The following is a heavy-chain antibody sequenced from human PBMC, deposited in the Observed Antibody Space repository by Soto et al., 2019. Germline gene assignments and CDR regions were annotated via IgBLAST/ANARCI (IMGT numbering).Heavy chain of an antibody. V-gene: IGHV3-72*01. CDR2: TRRKDDSYTT. CDR3: ARVAGSYHYDY. CDR1: GFTSSDHY. J-gene: IGHJ4*02. Sequence: GGSLRLSCAASGFTSSDHYMDWVRQAPGKGLEWVGRTRRKDDSYTTEYAASVKGRFTISRDDSKNSLYLQMNSLKSEDTAVYYCARVAGSYHYDYWGLGTLVTVSS. D-gene: IGHD3-10*01.